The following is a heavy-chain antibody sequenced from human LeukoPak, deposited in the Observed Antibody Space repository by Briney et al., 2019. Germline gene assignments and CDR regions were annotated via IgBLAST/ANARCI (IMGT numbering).Heavy chain of an antibody. V-gene: IGHV3-30*02. J-gene: IGHJ6*03. CDR2: IRYDGSNK. D-gene: IGHD4-11*01. Sequence: TGGSLRLSSAASGFTFSSYGMHWLRQAPGKGLEWVAIIRYDGSNKYYADSVKGRFTISRDNSKNTLYLQMNSLRAEDTAVYYCAKVSYSNDYYYYYYMDVWGKGTTVTVSS. CDR3: AKVSYSNDYYYYYYMDV. CDR1: GFTFSSYG.